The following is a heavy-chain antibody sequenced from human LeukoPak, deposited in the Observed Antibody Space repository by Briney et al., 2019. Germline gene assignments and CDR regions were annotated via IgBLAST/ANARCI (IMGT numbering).Heavy chain of an antibody. CDR3: ARNNGMDV. J-gene: IGHJ6*02. Sequence: GGSLRLSCAASGFTFSSYGMHWVRQAPGKGLEWVAVIWYDGSNKYYADSVKGRFTISKDNAKNSLYLQMNSLRAEDTALYHCARNNGMDVWGQGTTVIVSS. V-gene: IGHV3-33*01. CDR1: GFTFSSYG. CDR2: IWYDGSNK.